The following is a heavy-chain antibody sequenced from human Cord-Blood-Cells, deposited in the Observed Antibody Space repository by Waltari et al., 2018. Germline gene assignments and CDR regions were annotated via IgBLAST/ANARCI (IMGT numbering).Heavy chain of an antibody. CDR1: GFTFSNAW. J-gene: IGHJ6*02. D-gene: IGHD4-17*01. V-gene: IGHV3-15*01. CDR3: TTFVYGDYYYYYYGMDV. CDR2: IKSKTDGGKT. Sequence: EVQLVESGGGLVKPGGSLRLSCAASGFTFSNAWMSWVRQAPGKGLEWVGRIKSKTDGGKTDYAAPVKGRFTISRDDSKNTLYLQMNSLKTEDTAVYYCTTFVYGDYYYYYYGMDVWGQGTTVTVSS.